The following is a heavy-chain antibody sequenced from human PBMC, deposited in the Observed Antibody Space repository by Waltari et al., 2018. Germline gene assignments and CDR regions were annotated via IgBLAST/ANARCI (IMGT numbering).Heavy chain of an antibody. D-gene: IGHD3-3*01. CDR3: ATQITIFGVVTTHFDY. CDR2: INPNSGGT. CDR1: GYTFTGYY. J-gene: IGHJ4*02. V-gene: IGHV1-2*02. Sequence: QVQLVQSGAEVKKPGASVKVSCKASGYTFTGYYMHWVRQAPGQGLEWMGWINPNSGGTNYAQKFQGRVTMTRDTSISTAYMELSRLRSDDTAVYYCATQITIFGVVTTHFDYWGQGTLVTVSS.